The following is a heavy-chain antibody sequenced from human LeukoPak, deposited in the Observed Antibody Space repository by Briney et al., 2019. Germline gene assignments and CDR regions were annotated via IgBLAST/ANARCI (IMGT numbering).Heavy chain of an antibody. J-gene: IGHJ4*02. D-gene: IGHD6-19*01. V-gene: IGHV1-46*01. CDR2: ITTSGGGT. Sequence: ASVKVSCKASGYTFTGYYMHWVRQAPGQGLEWMGIITTSGGGTSYAQKFQGGVTMTRDMSTSTVYMELSSLRSEDTAVYYCAGDFYSSGWSYFDYWGQGTLVTVSS. CDR3: AGDFYSSGWSYFDY. CDR1: GYTFTGYY.